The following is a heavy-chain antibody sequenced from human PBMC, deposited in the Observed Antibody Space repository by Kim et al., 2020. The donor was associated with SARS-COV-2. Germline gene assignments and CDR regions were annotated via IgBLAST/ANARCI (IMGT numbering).Heavy chain of an antibody. D-gene: IGHD6-13*01. Sequence: SETLSLTCAVYGGSFSGYYWSWIRQPPGKGLEWIGEINHSGSTNYNPSLKSRVTISVDTSKNQFSLKLSSVTAADTAVYYCARGRRIAAAGRFDYWGQGT. CDR1: GGSFSGYY. CDR2: INHSGST. V-gene: IGHV4-34*01. J-gene: IGHJ4*02. CDR3: ARGRRIAAAGRFDY.